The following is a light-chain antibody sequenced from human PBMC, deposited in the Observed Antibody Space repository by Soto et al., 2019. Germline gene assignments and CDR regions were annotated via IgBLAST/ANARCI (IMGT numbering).Light chain of an antibody. Sequence: VRINKSPASLSASVGDRVTINCRASQIISTYLTWYQQRAGLAPRLLIYAASSLQSGVPPRLRGSGSGTDFTLTISSLQPEDFATYFCQQTYSAPPTFGQLTKV. CDR3: QQTYSAPPT. J-gene: IGKJ1*01. V-gene: IGKV1-39*01. CDR2: AAS. CDR1: QIISTY.